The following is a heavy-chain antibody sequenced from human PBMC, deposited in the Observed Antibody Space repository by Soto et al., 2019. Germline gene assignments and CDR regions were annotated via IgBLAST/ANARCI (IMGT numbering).Heavy chain of an antibody. CDR3: ARGYDYDSSGYYYVFDY. CDR2: IYYSGST. CDR1: GGSISSGDYY. Sequence: SETLSLTCTVSGGSISSGDYYWSWIRQPPGKGLEWIGYIYYSGSTYYNPSLKSRVTISVDTSKNQFSLKLSSVTAADTAVYYCARGYDYDSSGYYYVFDYWGQGTLVTVSS. D-gene: IGHD3-22*01. V-gene: IGHV4-30-4*01. J-gene: IGHJ4*02.